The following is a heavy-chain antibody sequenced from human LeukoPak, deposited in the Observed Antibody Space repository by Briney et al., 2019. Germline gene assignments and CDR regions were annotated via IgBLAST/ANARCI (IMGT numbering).Heavy chain of an antibody. V-gene: IGHV4-4*07. J-gene: IGHJ4*02. CDR2: IHTSGST. CDR3: ARVICSGGSCRFDY. D-gene: IGHD2-15*01. Sequence: SETLSLTCTVSGVSISSYYWNWIRQPAGKGLEWIGRIHTSGSTNYNPSLKSRVTMSIDTSKNQFSLKLSSVTAADTAVYYCARVICSGGSCRFDYWGQGTLVTVSS. CDR1: GVSISSYY.